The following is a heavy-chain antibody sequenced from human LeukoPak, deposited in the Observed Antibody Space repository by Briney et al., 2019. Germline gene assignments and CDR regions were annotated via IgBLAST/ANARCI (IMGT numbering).Heavy chain of an antibody. J-gene: IGHJ4*02. CDR3: ARGLWGDYVVDYFDY. CDR1: GGSISSGGYS. V-gene: IGHV4-30-2*01. Sequence: SQTLSLTCAVSGGSISSGGYSWSWIRRPPGKGLEWIGYIYHSGSTYYNPSLKSRVTISVDRSKNQFSLKLSSVTAADTAVYYCARGLWGDYVVDYFDYWGQGTLVTVSS. D-gene: IGHD4-17*01. CDR2: IYHSGST.